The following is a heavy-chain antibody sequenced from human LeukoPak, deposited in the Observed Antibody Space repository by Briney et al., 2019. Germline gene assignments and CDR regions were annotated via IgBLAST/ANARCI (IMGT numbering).Heavy chain of an antibody. D-gene: IGHD1-1*01. V-gene: IGHV1-46*01. CDR1: GYTFTGYW. CDR3: AKVEDDFGEQH. Sequence: GASVKVSCKAFGYTFTGYWMHWVRQAPGQGPEWMGVISPSGGSTIYAQKFKGRVTLTRDMSTSTDYLELSSLRSEDTAVYYCAKVEDDFGEQHWGQGTLVTVSS. J-gene: IGHJ1*01. CDR2: ISPSGGST.